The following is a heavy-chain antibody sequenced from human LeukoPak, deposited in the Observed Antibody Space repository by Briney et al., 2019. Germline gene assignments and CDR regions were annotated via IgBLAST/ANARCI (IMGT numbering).Heavy chain of an antibody. CDR3: ARGQTTVTN. J-gene: IGHJ4*02. D-gene: IGHD4-17*01. CDR2: IKQDGSEK. Sequence: QTGGSLRLSCAPSGFTFSSYWMSWVRQAPGKGLEWVANIKQDGSEKYYVDSVKGRFTISRDNAKNSLYLQMNSLRAEDTAVYYCARGQTTVTNWGQGTLVTVSS. V-gene: IGHV3-7*03. CDR1: GFTFSSYW.